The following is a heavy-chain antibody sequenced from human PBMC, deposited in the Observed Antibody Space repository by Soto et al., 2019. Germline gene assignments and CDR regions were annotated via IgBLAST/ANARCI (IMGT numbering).Heavy chain of an antibody. V-gene: IGHV3-9*01. CDR3: AKSRRITIFGVVNDAFDI. D-gene: IGHD3-3*01. Sequence: EVQLVESGGGLVQPGRSLRLSCAASGFTFDDYAMHWVRQAPGKGLEWVSGISWNSGSIGYADSVKGRFTISRDNAKNSLYLQMNSLRAEDTALYYCAKSRRITIFGVVNDAFDIWGQGTMVTVSS. J-gene: IGHJ3*02. CDR1: GFTFDDYA. CDR2: ISWNSGSI.